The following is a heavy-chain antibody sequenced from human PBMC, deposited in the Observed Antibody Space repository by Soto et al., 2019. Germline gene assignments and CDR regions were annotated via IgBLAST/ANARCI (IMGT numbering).Heavy chain of an antibody. Sequence: VELVESGGGVVQPGGSLRLSCAASGFTFNTHGMHWVRQAPGKGLEWVAVIWYDGSQRYYADFVRGRFTISRDNSQNTLYLQMTSLRAEDTAVYYCARIDDYGDYVIDYWGQGALVTVSS. D-gene: IGHD4-17*01. CDR3: ARIDDYGDYVIDY. J-gene: IGHJ4*02. CDR2: IWYDGSQR. V-gene: IGHV3-33*01. CDR1: GFTFNTHG.